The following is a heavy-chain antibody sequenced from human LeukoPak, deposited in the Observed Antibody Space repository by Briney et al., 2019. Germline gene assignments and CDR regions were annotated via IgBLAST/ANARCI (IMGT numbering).Heavy chain of an antibody. CDR3: AKDGDDCIDY. D-gene: IGHD2-21*01. Sequence: GGSLRLSCAASGFTFSSYNMNWVRQAPGKGLDWVSSISPTSSYTSYTDSVKGRFTISRDNAKNSLYLQMNSLRVEETAVYYCAKDGDDCIDYWGPGTLVTVSS. V-gene: IGHV3-21*01. CDR1: GFTFSSYN. J-gene: IGHJ4*02. CDR2: ISPTSSYT.